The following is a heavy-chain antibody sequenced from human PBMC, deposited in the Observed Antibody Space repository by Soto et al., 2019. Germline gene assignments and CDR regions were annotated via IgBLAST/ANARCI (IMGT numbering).Heavy chain of an antibody. D-gene: IGHD5-12*01. J-gene: IGHJ6*02. CDR1: GGTFSSYA. Sequence: QVQLVQSGAEVKKPGSSVKVSCKASGGTFSSYAISWVRQAPGQGLEWMGGIIPIFGTANYAQKFQGRVTSAADESTSTAYMELSSLRSEDTAVYYCARGIYDYFYYYYGMDVWGQGTTVTVSS. CDR2: IIPIFGTA. CDR3: ARGIYDYFYYYYGMDV. V-gene: IGHV1-69*01.